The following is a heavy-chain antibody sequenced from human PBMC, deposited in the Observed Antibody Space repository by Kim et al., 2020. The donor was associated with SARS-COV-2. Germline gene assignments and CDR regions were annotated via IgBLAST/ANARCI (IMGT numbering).Heavy chain of an antibody. D-gene: IGHD3-22*01. CDR3: AKGSYYSQWFFNL. J-gene: IGHJ2*01. Sequence: GGSLRLSCAASGFSFSDNAMHWVRQAPGKGLEWVALISYDGSNTYYADSVKGRFTISRDNSKNTLYLHMSGLRLDDTAVYYCAKGSYYSQWFFNLWGRGTLVAVSS. CDR1: GFSFSDNA. CDR2: ISYDGSNT. V-gene: IGHV3-30*18.